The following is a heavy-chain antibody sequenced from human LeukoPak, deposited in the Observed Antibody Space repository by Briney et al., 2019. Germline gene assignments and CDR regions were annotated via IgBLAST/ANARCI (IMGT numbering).Heavy chain of an antibody. D-gene: IGHD3-22*01. Sequence: GRSLRLSCAASGFTFSSYGMHWVRQAPDKGLEWVAVIWFDGSTEFYAYPVNGRFTISRDNSKNTLYLQMNGLRAEDTAVYYCARALSGYYTIDYWGQGTLV. CDR1: GFTFSSYG. J-gene: IGHJ4*02. CDR2: IWFDGSTE. V-gene: IGHV3-33*01. CDR3: ARALSGYYTIDY.